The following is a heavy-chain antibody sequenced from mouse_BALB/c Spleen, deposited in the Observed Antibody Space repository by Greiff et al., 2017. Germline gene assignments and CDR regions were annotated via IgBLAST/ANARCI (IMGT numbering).Heavy chain of an antibody. J-gene: IGHJ4*01. D-gene: IGHD2-2*01. CDR2: ISTYYGDA. CDR3: AREGLRRPYAMDY. V-gene: IGHV1S137*01. CDR1: GYTFTDYA. Sequence: VKVVESGAELVRPGVSVKISCKGSGYTFTDYAMHWVKQSHAKSLEWIGVISTYYGDASYNQKFKGKATMTVDKSSSTAYMELARLTSEDSAIYYCAREGLRRPYAMDYWGQGTSVTVSS.